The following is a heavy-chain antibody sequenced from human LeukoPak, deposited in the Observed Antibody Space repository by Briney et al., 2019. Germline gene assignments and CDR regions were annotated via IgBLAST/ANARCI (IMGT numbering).Heavy chain of an antibody. V-gene: IGHV4-61*02. J-gene: IGHJ4*02. Sequence: SQTLSLTCTVSGGSISSGTFYWSWIRQPAGKGLEWIGRIYTSGRTNCNPSLKSRVTISVDTSKNQFSLKLNSVTAADTAVYYCARESLGPPYYFDFWGQGILVTVSS. CDR2: IYTSGRT. CDR3: ARESLGPPYYFDF. D-gene: IGHD1-26*01. CDR1: GGSISSGTFY.